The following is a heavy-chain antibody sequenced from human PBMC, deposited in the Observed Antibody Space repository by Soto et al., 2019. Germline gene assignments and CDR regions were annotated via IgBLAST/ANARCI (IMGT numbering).Heavy chain of an antibody. J-gene: IGHJ1*01. D-gene: IGHD7-27*01. CDR1: GFSLSTSGVG. CDR2: IYWDDDK. V-gene: IGHV2-5*02. Sequence: QITLKESGPTLVKPTQTLTLTCTFSGFSLSTSGVGVGWIRQPPGKALEWLALIYWDDDKRYSPSLKSRLTITKDTSKNQVVLTMTNMDPVDTATYYCAHRLRTWGPYLGAEYFQHWGQGTLVTVSS. CDR3: AHRLRTWGPYLGAEYFQH.